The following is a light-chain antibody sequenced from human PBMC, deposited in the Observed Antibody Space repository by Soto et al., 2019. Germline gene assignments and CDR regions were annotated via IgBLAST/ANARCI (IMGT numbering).Light chain of an antibody. J-gene: IGKJ4*01. CDR3: QQYGSSPLT. CDR1: QSVSSSY. CDR2: GAS. V-gene: IGKV3-20*01. Sequence: EIVLTQSPGTLSLSPGKRATLSCRASQSVSSSYLAWYQQKPGQAPRLLIYGASIRATGIPDRFTGSGSGTDFTLTISRLEPEDFAVYYCQQYGSSPLTFGGGTKV.